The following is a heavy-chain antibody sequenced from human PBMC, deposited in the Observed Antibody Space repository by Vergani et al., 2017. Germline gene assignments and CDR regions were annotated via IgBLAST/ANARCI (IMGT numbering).Heavy chain of an antibody. D-gene: IGHD5-12*01. Sequence: QVHLEQSGAEAKKPGSAVTVSCTAPAGTFRSDGLSWVRQAPGQAFEWMGILNPTTGHTTSAQKFMGRVDMTRDPSTDTSTRTVQMTLSSLRSEDTAVYYCARELTGLVQGRISGYPDDYWGQGTLVTVSS. V-gene: IGHV1-46*01. CDR3: ARELTGLVQGRISGYPDDY. CDR2: LNPTTGHT. J-gene: IGHJ4*02. CDR1: AGTFRSDG.